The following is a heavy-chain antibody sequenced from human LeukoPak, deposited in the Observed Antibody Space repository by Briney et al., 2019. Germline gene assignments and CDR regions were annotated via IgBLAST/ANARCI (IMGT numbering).Heavy chain of an antibody. CDR2: ISAYNGNT. D-gene: IGHD5-18*01. V-gene: IGHV1-18*01. CDR3: ARGIQLWLPYAYFDY. J-gene: IGHJ4*02. Sequence: GASVTVSCKASGYTFTIYGISWVRQAPGQGLEWMGWISAYNGNTNYAQKLQGRVTITTDTSTSTAYMELRSLRSDDTAVYYCARGIQLWLPYAYFDYWGQGTLVTVSS. CDR1: GYTFTIYG.